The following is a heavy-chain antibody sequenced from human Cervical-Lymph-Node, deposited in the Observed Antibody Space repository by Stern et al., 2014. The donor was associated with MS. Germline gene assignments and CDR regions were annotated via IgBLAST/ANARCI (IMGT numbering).Heavy chain of an antibody. CDR1: GGTNISYP. D-gene: IGHD6-19*01. Sequence: MQLVESGAEVKKPGSSVKVSCKASGGTNISYPITWVRQAPGQVLEWMGEIIPIFRTAKPAQKVEGRVTLTAAESTSTDYMELRSLSSEDTAVYYCARGRTHLAVAGLYFDYWGQGTLVTVSS. V-gene: IGHV1-69*01. CDR3: ARGRTHLAVAGLYFDY. J-gene: IGHJ4*02. CDR2: IIPIFRTA.